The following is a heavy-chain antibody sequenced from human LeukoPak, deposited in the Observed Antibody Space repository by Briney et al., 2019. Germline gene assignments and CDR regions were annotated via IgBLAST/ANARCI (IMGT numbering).Heavy chain of an antibody. J-gene: IGHJ4*02. D-gene: IGHD3-3*01. CDR3: AKPIFGDPWEEDLFDY. CDR1: GFTFSSYA. V-gene: IGHV3-23*01. Sequence: GGSLRLSCAASGFTFSSYAMSWVRQAPGKGLEWVSAISGSGGSTYYADSVKGRFTISRDNSKNTLYLQMNSLRAEDTAVYYCAKPIFGDPWEEDLFDYWGQGTLVTVSS. CDR2: ISGSGGST.